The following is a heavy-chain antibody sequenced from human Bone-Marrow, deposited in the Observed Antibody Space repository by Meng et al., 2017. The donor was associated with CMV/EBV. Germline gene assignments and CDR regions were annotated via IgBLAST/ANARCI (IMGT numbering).Heavy chain of an antibody. J-gene: IGHJ4*02. Sequence: SETLSLTCTVSGGSISSYYWSWIRQPPEKGLEWIGYIYYSGSTNYNPSLKSRVTISVDTSKNQFSLKLSSVTAADTAVYYCAREGSSSWYGYWGQGTLVTVSS. CDR1: GGSISSYY. D-gene: IGHD6-13*01. CDR3: AREGSSSWYGY. V-gene: IGHV4-59*01. CDR2: IYYSGST.